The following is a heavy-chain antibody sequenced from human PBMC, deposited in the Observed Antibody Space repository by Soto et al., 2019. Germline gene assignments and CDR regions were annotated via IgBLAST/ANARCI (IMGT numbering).Heavy chain of an antibody. D-gene: IGHD3-10*01. J-gene: IGHJ6*02. CDR1: GFTFSSYS. Sequence: PGGSLRLSCAASGFTFSSYSMNWVRQGPGKGLEWVSSISSSSSYIYYADSVKGRFTISRDNAKNSLYLQMNSLRAEDTAVYYCAREGVQHGSGPYYYYGMDVWGQGTTVTVAS. CDR2: ISSSSSYI. V-gene: IGHV3-21*01. CDR3: AREGVQHGSGPYYYYGMDV.